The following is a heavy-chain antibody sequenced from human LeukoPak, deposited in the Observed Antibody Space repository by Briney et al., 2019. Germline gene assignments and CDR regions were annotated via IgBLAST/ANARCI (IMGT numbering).Heavy chain of an antibody. D-gene: IGHD6-6*01. CDR3: ARVGIAARPYYYGMDV. Sequence: GASVKVSCKASGYTFTGYYMHWVRQAPGQGLEWMGWVNPNSGGTNYAQKFQGRVTMTRDTSISTAYMELSRLRSDDTAVYYCARVGIAARPYYYGMDVWGQGTTVTVSS. CDR2: VNPNSGGT. CDR1: GYTFTGYY. V-gene: IGHV1-2*02. J-gene: IGHJ6*02.